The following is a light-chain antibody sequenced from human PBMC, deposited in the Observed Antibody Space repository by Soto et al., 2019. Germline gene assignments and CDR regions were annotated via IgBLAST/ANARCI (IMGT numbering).Light chain of an antibody. CDR3: GAWDGSLSVVL. CDR1: SANIGSNY. V-gene: IGLV1-51*01. CDR2: DSD. Sequence: QSVLTQPPSVFAAPGQKVTISCSGSSANIGSNYVSWYQQFPGTAPKLVIYDSDRRPSEIPDRFSGSKSGTSATLDITGLQTGDEADYYCGAWDGSLSVVLFGGGTKLTVL. J-gene: IGLJ2*01.